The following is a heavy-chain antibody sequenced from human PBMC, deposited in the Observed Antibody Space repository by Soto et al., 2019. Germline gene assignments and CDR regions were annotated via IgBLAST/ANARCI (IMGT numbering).Heavy chain of an antibody. CDR3: AKALVVVPAARVCYYMDV. CDR2: ISYDGSNK. V-gene: IGHV3-30*18. Sequence: GGSLRLSCAASGFTFSSYGMHWVRQAPGKGLEWVAVISYDGSNKYYADSVKGRFTISRDNSKNTLYLQMNSLRAEDTAVYYCAKALVVVPAARVCYYMDVWGKGTTVNVSS. D-gene: IGHD2-2*01. CDR1: GFTFSSYG. J-gene: IGHJ6*03.